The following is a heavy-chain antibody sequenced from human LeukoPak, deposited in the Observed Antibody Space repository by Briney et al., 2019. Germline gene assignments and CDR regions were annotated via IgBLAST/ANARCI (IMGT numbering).Heavy chain of an antibody. J-gene: IGHJ4*02. D-gene: IGHD3-3*01. CDR2: IYYSGST. Sequence: SETLSLTCTVSGGSISSGDYYWSWIRQPPGKGLEWIGYIYYSGSTYYNPSLKSRVTISVDTSKNQFSLKLSSVTAADTAVYYCARTIFGVVTTHFDYWGQGTLVTVSS. CDR1: GGSISSGDYY. V-gene: IGHV4-61*08. CDR3: ARTIFGVVTTHFDY.